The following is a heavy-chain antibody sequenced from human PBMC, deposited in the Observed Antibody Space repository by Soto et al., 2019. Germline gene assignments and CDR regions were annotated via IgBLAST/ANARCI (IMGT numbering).Heavy chain of an antibody. Sequence: ASVKVSCKASGYTXTCYGISWVRHAPGQGLEWMGWISAYNGNTNYAQKLQGRVTMTTDTSTSTAYMELRSLRSDDTAVYYCGRTGDGYCSGGSCDYFDNWGQGTLVTVSS. D-gene: IGHD2-15*01. V-gene: IGHV1-18*01. J-gene: IGHJ4*02. CDR3: GRTGDGYCSGGSCDYFDN. CDR1: GYTXTCYG. CDR2: ISAYNGNT.